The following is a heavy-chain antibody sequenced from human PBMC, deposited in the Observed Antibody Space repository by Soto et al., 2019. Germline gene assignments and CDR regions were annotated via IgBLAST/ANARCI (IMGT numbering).Heavy chain of an antibody. J-gene: IGHJ4*02. CDR2: IYYSGST. Sequence: SETLSLTCTVSGGSISSYYWSWIRQPPGKGLEWIGYIYYSGSTNYNPSLKSRVTISVDTSKNQFSLKLSSVTAADTAVYYCARARSGYYQYYFDYWGQGTLVTVSS. CDR3: ARARSGYYQYYFDY. D-gene: IGHD3-22*01. CDR1: GGSISSYY. V-gene: IGHV4-59*01.